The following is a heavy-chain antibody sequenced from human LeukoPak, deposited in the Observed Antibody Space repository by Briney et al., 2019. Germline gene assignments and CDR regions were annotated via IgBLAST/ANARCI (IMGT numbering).Heavy chain of an antibody. CDR2: IRSKAYGGTT. Sequence: GRSLRLSCTASGFTFGDYAMSWVRQAPGKGLEWVGFIRSKAYGGTTEYAASVKGRFTISRDDSKSIAYLQMNSLKTEDTAVYYCTRVPLGAGWELHPYYFDYWGQGTLVTVSS. CDR3: TRVPLGAGWELHPYYFDY. V-gene: IGHV3-49*04. CDR1: GFTFGDYA. J-gene: IGHJ4*02. D-gene: IGHD1-26*01.